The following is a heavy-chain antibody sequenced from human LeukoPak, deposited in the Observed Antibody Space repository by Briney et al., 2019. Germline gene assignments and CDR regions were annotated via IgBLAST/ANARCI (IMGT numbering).Heavy chain of an antibody. J-gene: IGHJ4*02. CDR1: GFTFSSYE. V-gene: IGHV3-74*01. D-gene: IGHD4/OR15-4a*01. CDR2: INSDGSST. Sequence: GSLRLSCVVSGFTFSSYEMNWVRQAPGKGLVWVSRINSDGSSTSYADSVKGRFTISRDNAKNTLYLQMNSLRAEDTAVYYCARRAGAYSHPYDYWGQGTLVTVSS. CDR3: ARRAGAYSHPYDY.